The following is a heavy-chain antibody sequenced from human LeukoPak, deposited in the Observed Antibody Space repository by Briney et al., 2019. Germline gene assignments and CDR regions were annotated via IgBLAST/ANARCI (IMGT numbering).Heavy chain of an antibody. V-gene: IGHV4-4*07. CDR3: ARESFSYTGWFDP. J-gene: IGHJ5*02. D-gene: IGHD3-16*02. CDR2: IYTSGST. Sequence: SETLSLTCTVSGGSISSYYWNWIRQPAGKGLEWIGRIYTSGSTKYNPSLKSRVTMSVDTPKNQFSLKLSSVTAADTAVYYCARESFSYTGWFDPWGQGTLVIVSS. CDR1: GGSISSYY.